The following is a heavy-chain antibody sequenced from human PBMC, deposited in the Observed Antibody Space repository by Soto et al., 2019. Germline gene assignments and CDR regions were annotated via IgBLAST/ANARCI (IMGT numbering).Heavy chain of an antibody. CDR1: GFTFTDYG. Sequence: QVYLVESGGGVVQPGTSLRLSCAASGFTFTDYGMHWVRQAPGKGLEWVAVISYDGSNKYYADSVKGRFTISRDNSKNTLYLQMNSLRAEDTAVYYCARDSDSNWFDPWGQGTLVTVSS. CDR3: ARDSDSNWFDP. D-gene: IGHD3-22*01. V-gene: IGHV3-30*03. J-gene: IGHJ5*02. CDR2: ISYDGSNK.